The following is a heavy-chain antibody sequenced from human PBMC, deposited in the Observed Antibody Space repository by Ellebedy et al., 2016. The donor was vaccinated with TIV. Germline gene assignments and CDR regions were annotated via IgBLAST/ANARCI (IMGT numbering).Heavy chain of an antibody. D-gene: IGHD6-13*01. CDR1: GYSFTSYW. J-gene: IGHJ2*01. CDR3: ARLPSYSSSRTRIYWYFDL. CDR2: IDPSDSYT. Sequence: GESLKIYCKGSGYSFTSYWISWVRQMHGKGLEWMGRIDPSDSYTNYSPSFQGQVTISADKSISPAYLQWRSLKASDTAMHYCARLPSYSSSRTRIYWYFDLWGRGTLVTVSS. V-gene: IGHV5-10-1*04.